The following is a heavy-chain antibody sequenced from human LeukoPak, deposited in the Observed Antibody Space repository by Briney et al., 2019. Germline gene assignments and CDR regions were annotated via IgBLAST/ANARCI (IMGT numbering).Heavy chain of an antibody. CDR3: ARHPLAGRDAFDI. J-gene: IGHJ3*02. CDR1: GGSISSSSYY. CDR2: IYYSGST. V-gene: IGHV4-39*01. Sequence: SETLSFTCTVSGGSISSSSYYWGWIRQPPGKGLEWIGSIYYSGSTYYNPSLKSRVTISVDTSKNQFSLKLSSVTAADTAVYYCARHPLAGRDAFDIWGQGTMVTVSS. D-gene: IGHD6-13*01.